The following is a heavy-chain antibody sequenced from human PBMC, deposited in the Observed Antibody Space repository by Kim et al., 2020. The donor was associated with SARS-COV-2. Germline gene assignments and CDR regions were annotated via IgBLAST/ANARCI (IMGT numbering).Heavy chain of an antibody. CDR2: ISADTGNT. J-gene: IGHJ6*02. CDR1: GYTFISYG. D-gene: IGHD6-13*01. V-gene: IGHV1-18*01. Sequence: ASVKVSCKTSGYTFISYGISWVRQAPGQGPEWMGWISADTGNTNYAQKFQGRITLTTDTSTRTAYMQLRSLRSDDTAVYYCAREWERDSRSWYGKYYYGMDVWGQGTTVTVSS. CDR3: AREWERDSRSWYGKYYYGMDV.